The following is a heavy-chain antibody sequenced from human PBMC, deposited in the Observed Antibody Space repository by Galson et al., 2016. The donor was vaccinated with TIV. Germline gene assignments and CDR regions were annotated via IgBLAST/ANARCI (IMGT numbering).Heavy chain of an antibody. V-gene: IGHV3-21*01. CDR2: ISSTLSDT. D-gene: IGHD3-3*01. J-gene: IGHJ4*02. Sequence: SLRLSCAASGFTFSGYSMNWVRQAPGKGLEWVSFISSTLSDTFYADSVKGRFSISRDITKNSVYLQMNNLSAEDMAVYYCVSSRGTDFWRNFDFWGQGTLVTVSS. CDR1: GFTFSGYS. CDR3: VSSRGTDFWRNFDF.